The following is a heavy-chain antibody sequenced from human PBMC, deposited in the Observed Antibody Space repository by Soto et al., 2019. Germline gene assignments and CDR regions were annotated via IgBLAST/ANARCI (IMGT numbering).Heavy chain of an antibody. V-gene: IGHV1-69*06. CDR1: GGTFSSYA. Sequence: SVKVSCKASGGTFSSYAISWVRQSPGQGLEWMGGIIPIFGTANYAQKFQGRVTITADKSTSTAYMELSSLRSEDTAVYYCARDLGPLCSGGSCYHNWFDPWGQGTLVTVSS. CDR3: ARDLGPLCSGGSCYHNWFDP. D-gene: IGHD2-15*01. J-gene: IGHJ5*02. CDR2: IIPIFGTA.